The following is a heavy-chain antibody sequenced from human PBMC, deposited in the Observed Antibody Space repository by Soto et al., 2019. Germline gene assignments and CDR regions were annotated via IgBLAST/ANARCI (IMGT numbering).Heavy chain of an antibody. CDR2: IKQDGSER. Sequence: GGSLRLSCAVSGFNFRDFWMSWVRQAPGKGLEWVANIKQDGSERYYVDSVRGRFTVSRDNTKNSLYLQMNSLRAEDTAMYYCARRNFGVLTDYWGPGTLVTVSS. CDR3: ARRNFGVLTDY. V-gene: IGHV3-7*03. J-gene: IGHJ4*02. CDR1: GFNFRDFW. D-gene: IGHD3-3*01.